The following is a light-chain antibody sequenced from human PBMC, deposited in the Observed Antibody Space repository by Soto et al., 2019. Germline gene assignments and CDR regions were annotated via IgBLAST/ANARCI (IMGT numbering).Light chain of an antibody. V-gene: IGKV1-39*01. Sequence: DIQMTQSPSSLSASVGGRVTITCRASQAITRHLNWYQRKPGKAPKLLIYAASSLESGVPSRFSGSGSGTEFTLTISSLQREDFATYYCQQSYSIPPTFGQGTKVEIK. CDR1: QAITRH. J-gene: IGKJ1*01. CDR2: AAS. CDR3: QQSYSIPPT.